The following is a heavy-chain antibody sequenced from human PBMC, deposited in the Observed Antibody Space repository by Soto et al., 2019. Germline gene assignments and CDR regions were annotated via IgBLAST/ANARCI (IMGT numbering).Heavy chain of an antibody. D-gene: IGHD6-25*01. CDR1: GFTFSSYA. V-gene: IGHV3-30*18. Sequence: QVQVVESGGGVVQPGRSLRLSCAASGFTFSSYAMHWVRQAPGKGLEWVAVISYDGNNKYYADSVRGRFTISRDISKNTLYLQMNSLRPEDTAVYYCAKAKRLLRPPFDSWGQGTLVTVSS. J-gene: IGHJ4*02. CDR3: AKAKRLLRPPFDS. CDR2: ISYDGNNK.